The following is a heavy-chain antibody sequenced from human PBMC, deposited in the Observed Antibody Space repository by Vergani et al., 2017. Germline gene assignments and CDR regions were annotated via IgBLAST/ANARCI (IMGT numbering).Heavy chain of an antibody. J-gene: IGHJ6*03. D-gene: IGHD1-26*01. CDR3: ARDRFSGDLLGLVSYMDL. V-gene: IGHV3-23*01. CDR2: IRGSGGST. Sequence: EEQLLQSGGHLVQPGGSLRLSCAASGFTFSAHAMTWVRQGPGKGLEWVSAIRGSGGSTDYADSVKDRFTISRDNGKNRPFLQMNNVRAEDAAVYYCARDRFSGDLLGLVSYMDLWGKGTTVTVSS. CDR1: GFTFSAHA.